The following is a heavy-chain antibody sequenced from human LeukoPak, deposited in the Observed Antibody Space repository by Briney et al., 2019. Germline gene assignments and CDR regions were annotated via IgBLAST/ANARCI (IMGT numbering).Heavy chain of an antibody. J-gene: IGHJ3*02. V-gene: IGHV5-51*01. CDR3: ARRDILTGYRDAFDI. CDR2: IYPGDSDT. Sequence: ESLKISCKGSGYSFTSYWIGWVRQMPGKGLEWMGSIYPGDSDTRYSPSFQGQVTISADKSISTAYLQWSSLKASDTAMYYCARRDILTGYRDAFDIWGQGTMVTVSS. CDR1: GYSFTSYW. D-gene: IGHD3-9*01.